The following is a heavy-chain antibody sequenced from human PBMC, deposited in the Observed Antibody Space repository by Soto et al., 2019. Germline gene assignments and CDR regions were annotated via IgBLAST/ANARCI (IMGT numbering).Heavy chain of an antibody. CDR1: GGTFSSYT. D-gene: IGHD2-2*01. J-gene: IGHJ3*02. CDR2: IIPLHDIA. V-gene: IGHV1-69*02. CDR3: ARRYCRSTSCRLKTEDVFDI. Sequence: QVQLVQSGAEVKKPGSSVKVSCKTSGGTFSSYTVSWVRQAPGQGLEWMGRIIPLHDIANYAEKFHGRVTITADNSTRTVYMELNSLRSEDKAVYYWARRYCRSTSCRLKTEDVFDIWGQGTLVNVSS.